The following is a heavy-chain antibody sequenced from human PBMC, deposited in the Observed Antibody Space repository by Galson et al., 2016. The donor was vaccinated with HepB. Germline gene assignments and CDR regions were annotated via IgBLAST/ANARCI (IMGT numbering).Heavy chain of an antibody. J-gene: IGHJ4*02. CDR2: IFRSGST. CDR3: ASGEDSLAVAGLFQY. CDR1: DGSIGTRNW. Sequence: SETLSLTCVVSDGSIGTRNWWSWVRQPPGKGPEWIGEIFRSGSTSYNPSLKSRVTISVDKSKNQFSPQLSSVSAADTAVYYCASGEDSLAVAGLFQYWGQGTLVTVSS. V-gene: IGHV4-4*02. D-gene: IGHD6-19*01.